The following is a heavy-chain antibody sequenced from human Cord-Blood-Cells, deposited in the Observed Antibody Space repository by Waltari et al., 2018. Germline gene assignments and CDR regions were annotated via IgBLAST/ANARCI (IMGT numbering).Heavy chain of an antibody. D-gene: IGHD3-22*01. V-gene: IGHV4-34*01. CDR2: INNSGSN. J-gene: IGHJ3*02. CDR1: GGSFSGYY. Sequence: QVQLQQWGAGLLKPSETLSLTCAVYGGSFSGYYWSWIRQPPGKGLEWIGEINNSGSNNDNPALKSRVTISVDTSKNQFSLKRSSVTAADTAVYYCARRYYYDSSGYSNLFDIWGQGTMVTVSS. CDR3: ARRYYYDSSGYSNLFDI.